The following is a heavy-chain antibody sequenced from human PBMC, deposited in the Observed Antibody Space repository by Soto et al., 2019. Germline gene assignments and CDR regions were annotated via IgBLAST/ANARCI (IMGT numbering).Heavy chain of an antibody. CDR3: ARDDYGIFPY. CDR2: IDPRSGGA. V-gene: IGHV1-2*02. J-gene: IGHJ4*02. Sequence: EASVKVSCKASEYAITAYYIHWVRQAPGQGLEWMGWIDPRSGGAIYAQKFQDRVTMTRDTSISTVYMDLSGLRSDDTALYYCARDDYGIFPYWGQGTLVTVSS. CDR1: EYAITAYY. D-gene: IGHD3-10*01.